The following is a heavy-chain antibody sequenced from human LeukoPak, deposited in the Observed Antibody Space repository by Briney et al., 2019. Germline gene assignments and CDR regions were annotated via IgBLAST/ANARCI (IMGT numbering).Heavy chain of an antibody. CDR1: GFTFSSYA. CDR2: ISYDGSNK. V-gene: IGHV3-30*04. J-gene: IGHJ6*03. Sequence: GGSLRLSCAASGFTFSSYAMHWVRQAPGKGLEWVAVISYDGSNKYYADSVKGRFTISRDNSKNTLYLQMSSLRAEDTAVYYCAREGLYGSGNDMDVWGKGTTVTVSS. CDR3: AREGLYGSGNDMDV. D-gene: IGHD3-10*01.